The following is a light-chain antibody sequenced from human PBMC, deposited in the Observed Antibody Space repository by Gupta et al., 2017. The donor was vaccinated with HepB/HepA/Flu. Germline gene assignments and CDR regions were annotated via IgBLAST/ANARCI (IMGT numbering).Light chain of an antibody. CDR3: QQYGSSPYT. V-gene: IGKV3-20*01. CDR1: QSVGSTY. CDR2: GAS. Sequence: EIVLTQSPGTLSLSPGERATLSCRASQSVGSTYLAWYQQKPGQTPRLLIYGASSRATGIPDRFSGSGSGTDFTLTISRLKPEDFAVYYCQQYGSSPYTFGQGTKLEIK. J-gene: IGKJ2*01.